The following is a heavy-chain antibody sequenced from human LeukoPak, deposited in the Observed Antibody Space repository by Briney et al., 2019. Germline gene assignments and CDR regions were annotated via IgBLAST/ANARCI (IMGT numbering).Heavy chain of an antibody. J-gene: IGHJ4*02. CDR3: ARDRYGYYDSSGYYVYDY. CDR1: GGTFSSYA. CDR2: IIPILGIA. D-gene: IGHD3-22*01. Sequence: SVKVSCKASGGTFSSYAISWVRQAPGQGLEWMGRIIPILGIANYAQKFQGRVTITADKSTSTAYMELSSLRSEDTAVYYCARDRYGYYDSSGYYVYDYWGQGTLVTVSS. V-gene: IGHV1-69*04.